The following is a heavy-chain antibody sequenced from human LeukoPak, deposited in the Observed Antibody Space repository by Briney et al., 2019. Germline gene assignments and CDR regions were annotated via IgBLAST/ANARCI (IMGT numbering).Heavy chain of an antibody. J-gene: IGHJ5*02. D-gene: IGHD3-22*01. Sequence: NPGGSLRLSCAASGFTFSSYSMNWVRQAPGKGLEWVSSISSSSSYIYYADSVKGRFTISRDNAKNSLYLQMNSLRAEDTAVYYCARDGDYDSSGYYYNWFDPWGQGTLVTVSS. CDR1: GFTFSSYS. CDR3: ARDGDYDSSGYYYNWFDP. V-gene: IGHV3-21*01. CDR2: ISSSSSYI.